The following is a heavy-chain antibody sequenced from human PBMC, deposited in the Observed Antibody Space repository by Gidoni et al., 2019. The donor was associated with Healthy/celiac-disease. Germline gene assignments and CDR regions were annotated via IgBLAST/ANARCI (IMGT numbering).Heavy chain of an antibody. CDR2: IMLTSGSI. D-gene: IGHD3-22*01. J-gene: IGHJ4*02. Sequence: EVQLVESGGGLVQPGRSLKLTCTASGFTIDNCAMYWVRQAPGKGLEWVSGIMLTSGSIGYADSVKSRFTISRDNAKNSLFLQMNSLRAEDTALYYCVKDEGYYYDSSGQHFDYWGQGTLVTVSS. V-gene: IGHV3-9*01. CDR1: GFTIDNCA. CDR3: VKDEGYYYDSSGQHFDY.